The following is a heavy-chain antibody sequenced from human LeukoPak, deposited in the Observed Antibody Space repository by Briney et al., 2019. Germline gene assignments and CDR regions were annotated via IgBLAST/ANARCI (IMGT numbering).Heavy chain of an antibody. Sequence: PSQTLSLTCTVSGSSISSGSYYWSWIRQPAGKGLEWIGRIYTSGSTNYNPSLKSRVTISVDTSKNQFSLKLSSVTAADTAVYYCARGVAAAGTIWFDPWGQGTLVTVSS. V-gene: IGHV4-61*02. CDR2: IYTSGST. CDR1: GSSISSGSYY. CDR3: ARGVAAAGTIWFDP. J-gene: IGHJ5*02. D-gene: IGHD6-13*01.